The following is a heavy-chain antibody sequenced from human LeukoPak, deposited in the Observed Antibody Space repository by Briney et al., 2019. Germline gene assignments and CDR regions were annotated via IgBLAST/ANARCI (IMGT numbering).Heavy chain of an antibody. D-gene: IGHD6-13*01. CDR2: IYPGDSRI. CDR3: ACRDLTSTWSFP. J-gene: IGHJ5*02. V-gene: IGHV5-51*01. Sequence: GESLKISCQGFGYSFTNYWIGWVRQMPGKGMEWMEVIYPGDSRIRYNPSFQGQVTISVDKSISTAYLQWVSLKASDSAIYYCACRDLTSTWSFPWGQGTLVTDSS. CDR1: GYSFTNYW.